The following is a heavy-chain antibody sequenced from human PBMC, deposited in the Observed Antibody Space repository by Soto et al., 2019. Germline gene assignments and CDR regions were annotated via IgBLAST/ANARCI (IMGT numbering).Heavy chain of an antibody. V-gene: IGHV4-39*01. J-gene: IGHJ5*02. CDR2: IYYSGST. CDR1: GGSISSSSYY. CDR3: ARTWYGSGSYWWWFDP. Sequence: QLQLQESGPGLVKPSETLSLTCTVSGGSISSSSYYWGWIRQPPGKGLEWIGSIYYSGSTYYNPSLKSRVTISVDTSKSQFSLKLSSVTAADTAVYYCARTWYGSGSYWWWFDPWGQGTLVTVSS. D-gene: IGHD3-10*01.